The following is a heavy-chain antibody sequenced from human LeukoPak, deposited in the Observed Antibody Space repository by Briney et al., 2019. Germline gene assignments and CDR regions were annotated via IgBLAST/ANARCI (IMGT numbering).Heavy chain of an antibody. J-gene: IGHJ4*02. CDR2: ISSSGRNT. V-gene: IGHV3-23*01. Sequence: PGGSLRLSCAASGFTFSSYAMSWVRQAPGKGLEWVSSISSSGRNTYYSDSVKGRFTISRDNSENTLYLQMNSLRAEDAAAYYCAKDYCSGGACYFFDYWGQGTLVTVSS. D-gene: IGHD2-15*01. CDR3: AKDYCSGGACYFFDY. CDR1: GFTFSSYA.